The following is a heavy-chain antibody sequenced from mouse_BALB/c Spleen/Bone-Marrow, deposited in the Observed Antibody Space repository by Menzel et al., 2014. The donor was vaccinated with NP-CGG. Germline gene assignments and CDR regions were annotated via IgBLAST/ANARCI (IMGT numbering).Heavy chain of an antibody. CDR2: IAPGRGST. Sequence: DLVKPGASVKLSCKASGYTFTSYWINWIKQRPGQGLEWIGRIAPGRGSTYYNEMFKGKATLTVDTSSSTAYIQLSSLSSEDSAVYFCARGGDYYGSSSFAYWGQGTLVTVSA. D-gene: IGHD1-1*01. V-gene: IGHV1S41*01. CDR1: GYTFTSYW. CDR3: ARGGDYYGSSSFAY. J-gene: IGHJ3*01.